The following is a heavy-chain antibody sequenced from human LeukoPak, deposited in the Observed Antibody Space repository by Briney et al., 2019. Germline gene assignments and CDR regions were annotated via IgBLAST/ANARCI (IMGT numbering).Heavy chain of an antibody. CDR2: IYHSGST. D-gene: IGHD2-21*01. V-gene: IGHV4-30-2*01. J-gene: IGHJ6*03. CDR1: GGSISSGGYY. Sequence: PSQALSLTCTVSGGSISSGGYYWSWIRQPPGKGLEWIGYIYHSGSTYYNPSLKSRVTISVDRSKNQFSLKLSSVTTADTAVYYCARGDQLAYYYYYMDVWGKGTTVTVSS. CDR3: ARGDQLAYYYYYMDV.